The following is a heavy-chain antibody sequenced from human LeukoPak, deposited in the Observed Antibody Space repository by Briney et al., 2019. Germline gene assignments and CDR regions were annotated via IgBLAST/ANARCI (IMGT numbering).Heavy chain of an antibody. V-gene: IGHV4-59*08. D-gene: IGHD6-19*01. CDR2: IYYSGST. CDR3: ARQGSPGAVAGKVFDY. Sequence: PSESLSLTCTVSGGSISSYYWSWIRQPPGKGLEWIGCIYYSGSTNYNPSLKSRVTISVDTSKNRFSLKLSPVTAADTAVYYCARQGSPGAVAGKVFDYWGQGTLVTVSS. CDR1: GGSISSYY. J-gene: IGHJ4*02.